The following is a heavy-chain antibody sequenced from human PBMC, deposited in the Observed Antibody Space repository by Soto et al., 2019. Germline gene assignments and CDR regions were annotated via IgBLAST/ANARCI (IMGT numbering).Heavy chain of an antibody. CDR3: ARDIVVTRIYSGYDYYYYGMDV. D-gene: IGHD5-12*01. CDR2: ISAYNGNT. CDR1: GYTFTSYG. J-gene: IGHJ6*02. V-gene: IGHV1-18*01. Sequence: QVQLVQSGAEVKKPGASVKVSCKASGYTFTSYGISWVRQVPGQGLEWMGWISAYNGNTNYAQKLQGRVTMTTDTSTSTAYMELRSLRSDDTAVYYCARDIVVTRIYSGYDYYYYGMDVWGQGTTVTVSS.